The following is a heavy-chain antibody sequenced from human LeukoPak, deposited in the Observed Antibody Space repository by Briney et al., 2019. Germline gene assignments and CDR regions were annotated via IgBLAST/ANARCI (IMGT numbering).Heavy chain of an antibody. CDR2: ISWNSGSI. D-gene: IGHD3-9*01. CDR3: AKGSGYDILTGYRTFDY. CDR1: GFTFDDYA. J-gene: IGHJ4*02. V-gene: IGHV3-9*01. Sequence: GRSLRLSCAASGFTFDDYAMHWVRQAPGKGLEWVSGISWNSGSIGYADSVKGRFTISRDNAKNSLYLQMNSLRAEDTALYYCAKGSGYDILTGYRTFDYWGQGTLVTVPS.